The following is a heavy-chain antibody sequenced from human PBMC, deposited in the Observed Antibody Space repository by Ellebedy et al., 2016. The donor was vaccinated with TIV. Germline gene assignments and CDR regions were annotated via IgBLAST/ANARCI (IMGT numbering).Heavy chain of an antibody. Sequence: GGSQRLSCAASGFIFNTYSMNWVRQAPGKRLEWISYISNRDGIVYYADSVEGRFTISRDDARNSLSLQMNSLRDEDTAIYYCVRDAAGTQGTYWYFDLWGRGTLVTVSS. CDR1: GFIFNTYS. J-gene: IGHJ2*01. D-gene: IGHD3-10*01. CDR2: ISNRDGIV. V-gene: IGHV3-48*02. CDR3: VRDAAGTQGTYWYFDL.